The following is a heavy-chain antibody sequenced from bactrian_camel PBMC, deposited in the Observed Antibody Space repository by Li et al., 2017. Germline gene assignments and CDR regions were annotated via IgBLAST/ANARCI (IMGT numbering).Heavy chain of an antibody. CDR1: GSTYNSDC. Sequence: HVQLVESGGGSVQVGGSLRLSCVASGSTYNSDCMGWFRQVPGKEREGVAAVDHDGVASYQASVKGRFTISKDNAKNTLYLQMNSLKPEDTAMYYCAADRSRMTTMQTLGFTPRYWGQGTQVTVS. D-gene: IGHD3*01. CDR2: VDHDGVA. CDR3: AADRSRMTTMQTLGFTPRY. J-gene: IGHJ4*01. V-gene: IGHV3S53*01.